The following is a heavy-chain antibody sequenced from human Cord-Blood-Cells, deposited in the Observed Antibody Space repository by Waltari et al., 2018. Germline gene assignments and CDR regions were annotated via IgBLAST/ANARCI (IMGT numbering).Heavy chain of an antibody. D-gene: IGHD3-16*01. Sequence: EVQLVESGGGLVQPGGSLRLSCAASGFTFSSYWMSWVRQAPGKGMEWGATIKQDGSEKDYVNSVKGRVTISRDNAKNSLYLQMNSLRAEDTAVYYCARRKLGLFDYWGQGTLVTVSS. CDR2: IKQDGSEK. J-gene: IGHJ4*02. CDR1: GFTFSSYW. V-gene: IGHV3-7*01. CDR3: ARRKLGLFDY.